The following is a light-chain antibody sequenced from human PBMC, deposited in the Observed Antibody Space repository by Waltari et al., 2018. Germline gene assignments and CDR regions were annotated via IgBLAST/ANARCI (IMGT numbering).Light chain of an antibody. CDR3: QHYHSTLST. V-gene: IGKV1-NL1*01. CDR2: AAS. Sequence: DIQMTQSPSSLSASVGDRVTITCRASQDVKSSLAWYQQKPGKAPKLLLYAASRLEGGVPSRFSGSGSGTDYTLTITSLQPEDFATYCCQHYHSTLSTFGPGTKVDIK. CDR1: QDVKSS. J-gene: IGKJ3*01.